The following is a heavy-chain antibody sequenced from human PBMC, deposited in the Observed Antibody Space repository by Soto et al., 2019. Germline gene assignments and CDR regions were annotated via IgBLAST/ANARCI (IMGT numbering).Heavy chain of an antibody. CDR3: TRERFGEPTPDY. J-gene: IGHJ4*02. D-gene: IGHD3-10*01. Sequence: QVQLVQSGAEVKKPGSSVKVSCKASGGTFSSYAISWVRQAPGQGLEWMGGIIPIFVTANYAQKFQGRVTITADKSTSTSYMELSSLRSEDTAVYYCTRERFGEPTPDYWGQGTLVTVSS. V-gene: IGHV1-69*06. CDR2: IIPIFVTA. CDR1: GGTFSSYA.